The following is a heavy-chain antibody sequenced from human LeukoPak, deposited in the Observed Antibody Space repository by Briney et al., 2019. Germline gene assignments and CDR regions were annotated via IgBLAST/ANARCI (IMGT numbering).Heavy chain of an antibody. D-gene: IGHD4/OR15-4a*01. CDR1: GFTFINYY. CDR3: ARDLDYGERSEDY. CDR2: INLSGGST. Sequence: ASVKVSCKASGFTFINYYMHWVRQAPGQGLEWLGIINLSGGSTHYPQKFQDRVTMTRDTSTSTVYMELSSLRSEDTAVYYCARDLDYGERSEDYWGQGTLVTVSS. J-gene: IGHJ4*02. V-gene: IGHV1-46*01.